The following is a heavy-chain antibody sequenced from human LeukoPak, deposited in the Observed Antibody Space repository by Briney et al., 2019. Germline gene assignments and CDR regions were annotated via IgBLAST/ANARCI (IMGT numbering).Heavy chain of an antibody. V-gene: IGHV3-9*01. D-gene: IGHD3-10*01. CDR2: ISWNSGSI. CDR1: GFTFDDYA. Sequence: PGRSLRLSCAASGFTFDDYAMHWVRQAPGKGLEWVSGISWNSGSIGYADSVKGRFTISRDNAKNSLYLQMNSLRAEDTALYYCARGGSGSSYWGQGTLVTVSS. J-gene: IGHJ4*02. CDR3: ARGGSGSSY.